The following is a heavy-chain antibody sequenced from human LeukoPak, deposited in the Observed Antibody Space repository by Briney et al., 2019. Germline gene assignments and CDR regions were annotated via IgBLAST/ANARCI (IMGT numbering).Heavy chain of an antibody. CDR2: ISSGSTSISSI. J-gene: IGHJ1*01. V-gene: IGHV3-21*01. Sequence: GGSLVLSCAASGFMFSSYSMDWVRQAPGKGLEWVSSISSGSTSISSIYYADSVKGRFTISRDNTKNSLYLQMNSLRAEDTGVYYCAREGSVRGYFQHWGQGTLVTVSS. CDR1: GFMFSSYS. CDR3: AREGSVRGYFQH. D-gene: IGHD1-26*01.